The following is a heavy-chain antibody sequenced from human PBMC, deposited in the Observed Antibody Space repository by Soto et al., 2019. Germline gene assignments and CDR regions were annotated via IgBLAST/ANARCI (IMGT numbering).Heavy chain of an antibody. Sequence: EVQLVESGGGLVQPGGSLRLSCAASGFTFSSYWMHWVRQAPGKGLVWVAHIDTDGSSTSYADSVKGRFTISRDTAKNTLNLEMNSVRAEDMAVYYCVRDDFCVGMDYWGLGTLVTVSS. D-gene: IGHD3-3*01. CDR1: GFTFSSYW. CDR2: IDTDGSST. CDR3: VRDDFCVGMDY. J-gene: IGHJ4*02. V-gene: IGHV3-74*01.